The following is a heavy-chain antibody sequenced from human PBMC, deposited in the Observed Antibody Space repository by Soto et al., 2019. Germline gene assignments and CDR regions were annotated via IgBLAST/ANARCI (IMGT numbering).Heavy chain of an antibody. Sequence: ELQLVESGGGLVQPGGSLRLSCAASGFTFSSYSMNWVRQAPGKGLEWVSYISSSSSTIFYADSVKGRFTISRDNAKNSLYLQRNSLRAEDTAVYYCARQVGGEYSGYDFICLGDIWGKGTLVTVSS. J-gene: IGHJ4*02. V-gene: IGHV3-48*01. CDR2: ISSSSSTI. CDR1: GFTFSSYS. D-gene: IGHD5-12*01. CDR3: ARQVGGEYSGYDFICLGDI.